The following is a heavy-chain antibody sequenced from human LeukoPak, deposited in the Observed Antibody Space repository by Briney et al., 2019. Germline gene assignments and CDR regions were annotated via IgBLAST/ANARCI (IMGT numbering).Heavy chain of an antibody. CDR3: ARHAYDTDT. J-gene: IGHJ5*02. Sequence: GESLKISCQASGYTFTSYWIAWVRQMPGKGLEWMGIIYPGDSDSRYSPSFQGQVTFSADKSISTVYLQWSSLKASDTAVYYCARHAYDTDTWGQGTLVTVSS. CDR1: GYTFTSYW. V-gene: IGHV5-51*01. D-gene: IGHD3-22*01. CDR2: IYPGDSDS.